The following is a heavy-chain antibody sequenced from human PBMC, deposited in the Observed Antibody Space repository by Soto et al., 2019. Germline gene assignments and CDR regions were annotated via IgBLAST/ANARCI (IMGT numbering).Heavy chain of an antibody. CDR1: GGTFSSYA. Sequence: QVQLVQSGAEVKKPGSSVKVSCKASGGTFSSYAISWVRQAPGQGLEWMGWITPFNGNTNYAQKLQGRVTMTTDTSTSTAYRELRSLRSDDTAVYYCASALSGTTLYFDYWGQGTLVTVSS. V-gene: IGHV1-18*01. CDR2: ITPFNGNT. D-gene: IGHD1-7*01. CDR3: ASALSGTTLYFDY. J-gene: IGHJ4*02.